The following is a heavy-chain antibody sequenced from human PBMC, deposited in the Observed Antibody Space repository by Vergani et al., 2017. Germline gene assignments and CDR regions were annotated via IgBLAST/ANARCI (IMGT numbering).Heavy chain of an antibody. CDR2: IYWDDDK. D-gene: IGHD3-10*01. CDR3: AREITMVRGVVMAQDV. CDR1: GFSLSTSGVG. J-gene: IGHJ6*02. Sequence: QITLKESGPTLVKPTQTLTLTCTFSGFSLSTSGVGVGWIRQPPGKALGWLALIYWDDDKRYSPSLKSRLTITKDTSTNQVVLTMTNMDPVDTATYYCAREITMVRGVVMAQDVWGQGTTVTVSS. V-gene: IGHV2-5*02.